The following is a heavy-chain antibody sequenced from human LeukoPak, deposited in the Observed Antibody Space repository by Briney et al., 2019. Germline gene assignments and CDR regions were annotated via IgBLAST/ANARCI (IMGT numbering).Heavy chain of an antibody. J-gene: IGHJ5*02. CDR1: GGSISSGGYY. CDR2: IYYSGST. D-gene: IGHD2-8*01. CDR3: ARAIVLMVYVLNWFDP. Sequence: SETLSLTCTVSGGSISSGGYYWSWIRQHPGKGLEWIGYIYYSGSTYYNPSLKSRVTISVDTSKNQFSLKLSSVTAADTAVYYCARAIVLMVYVLNWFDPWGQGTLVTVSS. V-gene: IGHV4-31*03.